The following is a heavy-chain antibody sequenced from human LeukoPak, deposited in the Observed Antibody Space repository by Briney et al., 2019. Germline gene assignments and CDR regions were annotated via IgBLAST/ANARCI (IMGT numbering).Heavy chain of an antibody. Sequence: ASVKVSCKASGYTFTSYDINWVRQTTGQGLEWMGWMNPNSGNTGYAQKFQGRVTMTRDMSTSTVYMELSSLRSEDTAVYYCANDYDSSGYNRHWGQGTLVTVSS. CDR1: GYTFTSYD. V-gene: IGHV1-8*01. CDR2: MNPNSGNT. D-gene: IGHD3-22*01. J-gene: IGHJ4*02. CDR3: ANDYDSSGYNRH.